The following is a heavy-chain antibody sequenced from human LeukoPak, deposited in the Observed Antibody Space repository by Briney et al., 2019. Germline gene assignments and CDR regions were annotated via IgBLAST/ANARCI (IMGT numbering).Heavy chain of an antibody. J-gene: IGHJ6*03. CDR3: ARVARVARDLDYYYYYMDV. V-gene: IGHV4-38-2*01. CDR1: GYSINTGYS. Sequence: SETLSLTCAVSGYSINTGYSWGWIRQPPGKGREWIGRVHYRGSTYYNPSLKSRVTISLDTSKNQFSLNLNSVTAADTAVYFCARVARVARDLDYYYYYMDVWGQGTTVTVSS. CDR2: VHYRGST. D-gene: IGHD3-10*01.